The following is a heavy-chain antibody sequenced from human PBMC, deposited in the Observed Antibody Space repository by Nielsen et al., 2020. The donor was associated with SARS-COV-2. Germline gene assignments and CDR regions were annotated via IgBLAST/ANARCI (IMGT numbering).Heavy chain of an antibody. J-gene: IGHJ4*02. CDR2: NNSDSGNT. V-gene: IGHV1-3*04. Sequence: ASVKVSCKASGYTFTAYAIHWVRQDPGQRLEWMGWNNSDSGNTKYSQKFRGRVTITRDTSASTAYMELSGLSSEDTAVYYCARSRGCSATSCFFDYWGQGALVTVSS. CDR3: ARSRGCSATSCFFDY. CDR1: GYTFTAYA. D-gene: IGHD2-2*01.